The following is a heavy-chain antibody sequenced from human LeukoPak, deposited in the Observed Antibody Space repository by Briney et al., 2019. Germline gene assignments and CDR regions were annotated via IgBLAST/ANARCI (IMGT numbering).Heavy chain of an antibody. CDR1: GFTFSSYA. CDR2: IKQDGSEK. CDR3: ANRAGDY. Sequence: GGSLRLSCAASGFTFSSYAMSWVRQAPGKGLEWVANIKQDGSEKKYVDSVKGRFTISRDNAKNSLDLQMNSLRVEDTAVYYCANRAGDYWGQGTLVTVSS. D-gene: IGHD6-13*01. J-gene: IGHJ4*02. V-gene: IGHV3-7*03.